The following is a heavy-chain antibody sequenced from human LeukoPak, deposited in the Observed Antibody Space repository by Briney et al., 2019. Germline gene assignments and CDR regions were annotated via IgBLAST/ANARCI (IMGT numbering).Heavy chain of an antibody. V-gene: IGHV4-59*08. J-gene: IGHJ4*02. CDR3: ARHPELYFFDY. D-gene: IGHD3-10*01. CDR2: ISYSGSN. Sequence: PSETLSLTCTVSGASISSYYWRWIRQPPGKGLEWIGYISYSGSNNYNHSIKSRVTISADTSKNQVSLTLSSVTAADTAVYYCARHPELYFFDYWGQGTLVTVSS. CDR1: GASISSYY.